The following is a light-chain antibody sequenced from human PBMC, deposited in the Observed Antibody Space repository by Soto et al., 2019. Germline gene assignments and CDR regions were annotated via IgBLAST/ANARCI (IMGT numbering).Light chain of an antibody. V-gene: IGKV3-15*01. CDR2: GAS. CDR1: QGIKDY. Sequence: IIMTQSPATLSVSTDEGVTLSRMASQGIKDYLAWFQQKPGQAPRLLIYGASTRETAIPARFSGSGSGTEFTLSISSLQSEDFAVYYCQQYNTWPRTFGGGTKVDIK. J-gene: IGKJ4*01. CDR3: QQYNTWPRT.